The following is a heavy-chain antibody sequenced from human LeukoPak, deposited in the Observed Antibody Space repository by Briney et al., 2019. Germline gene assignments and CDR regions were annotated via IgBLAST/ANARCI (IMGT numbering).Heavy chain of an antibody. D-gene: IGHD2/OR15-2a*01. V-gene: IGHV1-18*01. J-gene: IGHJ5*02. CDR3: ARGGIDIVSVPVSNWFDP. CDR1: GYTFINYG. Sequence: ASVKVSCKASGYTFINYGITWVRQAPGQGLEWMGWSSPYNGKTNYAQKLQGRVTMTTDTSTNTAYMELRSLRSDDTAVYYCARGGIDIVSVPVSNWFDPWGQGTLVTVSS. CDR2: SSPYNGKT.